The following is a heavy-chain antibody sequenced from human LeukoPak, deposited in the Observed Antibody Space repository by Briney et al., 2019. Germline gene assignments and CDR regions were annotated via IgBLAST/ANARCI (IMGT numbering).Heavy chain of an antibody. Sequence: GGSLRLSCAASGFTFSDYYMSWIRQAPGKGLEWVSAISGSGGSTYYADSVKGRFTISRDNSKNTLYLQMNSLRAEDTAVYYCARETWNRTTVTTLGWFDPWGQGTLVTVSS. J-gene: IGHJ5*02. D-gene: IGHD4-17*01. CDR1: GFTFSDYY. CDR2: ISGSGGST. CDR3: ARETWNRTTVTTLGWFDP. V-gene: IGHV3-23*01.